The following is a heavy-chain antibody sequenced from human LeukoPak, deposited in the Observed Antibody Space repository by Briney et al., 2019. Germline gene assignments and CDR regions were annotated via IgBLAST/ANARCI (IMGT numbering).Heavy chain of an antibody. CDR3: TRGSIAYYYMDV. V-gene: IGHV4-39*07. CDR2: IYYSGTT. J-gene: IGHJ6*03. D-gene: IGHD3-22*01. Sequence: SETLSLTCTVSGGSISSSTYYWGWIRQPPGKGLEWIGSIYYSGTTYYNPSLKSRVTISVDTSKNQFSLKLSSVTAADTAVYYCTRGSIAYYYMDVWGKGTTVTISS. CDR1: GGSISSSTYY.